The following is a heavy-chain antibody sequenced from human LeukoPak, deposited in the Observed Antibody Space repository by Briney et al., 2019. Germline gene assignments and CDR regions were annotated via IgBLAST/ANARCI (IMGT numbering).Heavy chain of an antibody. CDR2: IKEDGSEK. Sequence: GGSLRLSCAASGFTLSSYWMSWVRQAPGKGLEWVANIKEDGSEKYYVDSVKGRFTISRDNAKNSLYLHMNSLTAEDTAMYYCARDWVAGVPFDAFDIWGQGTMVSVST. J-gene: IGHJ3*02. V-gene: IGHV3-7*03. D-gene: IGHD3-10*01. CDR3: ARDWVAGVPFDAFDI. CDR1: GFTLSSYW.